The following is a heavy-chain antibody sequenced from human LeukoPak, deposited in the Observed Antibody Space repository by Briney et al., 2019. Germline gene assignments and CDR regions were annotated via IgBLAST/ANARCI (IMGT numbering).Heavy chain of an antibody. CDR1: GYTLTELS. Sequence: ASVKVSCTVSGYTLTELSMHWVRQAPGKGLEWMGGFDPEDGETIYAQKFQGRVTMTEDTSTDTAYMELSSLRSEDTAVHYCATRLPYCSGGSCYDPGYFDYWGQGTLVTVSS. J-gene: IGHJ4*02. D-gene: IGHD2-15*01. CDR2: FDPEDGET. V-gene: IGHV1-24*01. CDR3: ATRLPYCSGGSCYDPGYFDY.